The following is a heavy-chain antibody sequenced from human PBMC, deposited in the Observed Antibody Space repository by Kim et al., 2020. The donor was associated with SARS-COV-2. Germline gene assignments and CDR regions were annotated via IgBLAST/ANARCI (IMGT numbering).Heavy chain of an antibody. V-gene: IGHV4-39*01. J-gene: IGHJ5*02. CDR3: ARHASMVRVVNWFDP. CDR1: GGSISSSSYY. Sequence: SETLSLTCTVSGGSISSSSYYWGWIRQPPGKGLEWIGSIYYSGSTYYNPSLKSRVTISVDTSKNQFSLKLSSVTAADTAVYYCARHASMVRVVNWFDPWGQGTLVTVSS. CDR2: IYYSGST. D-gene: IGHD3-10*01.